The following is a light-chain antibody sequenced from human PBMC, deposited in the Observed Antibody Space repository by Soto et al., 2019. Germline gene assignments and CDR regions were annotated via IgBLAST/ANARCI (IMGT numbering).Light chain of an antibody. CDR1: QSISTW. CDR3: QQYSSFSRT. Sequence: DIQMTQSPSTLPASVGDRVTITCRANQSISTWLAWYQQKPGKAPNLLIYKASRLETGVPSRFSGSGSGTEFTLTISSLQPDDFATYYCQQYSSFSRTFGQGTKVDIK. J-gene: IGKJ1*01. V-gene: IGKV1-5*03. CDR2: KAS.